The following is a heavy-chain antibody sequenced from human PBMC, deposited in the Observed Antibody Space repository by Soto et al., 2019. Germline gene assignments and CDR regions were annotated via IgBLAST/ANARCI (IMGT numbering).Heavy chain of an antibody. CDR1: GFTFSSYW. CDR2: IKQDGSEK. J-gene: IGHJ6*02. D-gene: IGHD6-13*01. Sequence: VGSLSLSCAASGFTFSSYWMSWVRQAPGKGLEWVANIKQDGSEKYYADSVKGRFTISRDNSKNTLYLQMNSLRAEDTAVYYCASKAYSSSWYYYYGMDVWGQGTTVTVSS. V-gene: IGHV3-7*03. CDR3: ASKAYSSSWYYYYGMDV.